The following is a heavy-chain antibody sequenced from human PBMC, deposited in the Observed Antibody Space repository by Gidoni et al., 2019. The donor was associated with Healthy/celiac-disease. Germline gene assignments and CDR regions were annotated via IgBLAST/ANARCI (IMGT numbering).Heavy chain of an antibody. CDR2: IDYSGST. CDR1: GGSISRGDYY. J-gene: IGHJ6*02. V-gene: IGHV4-30-4*01. CDR3: ASSIVVVPAAIARDYYYYGMDV. Sequence: QVQLQESGPGLVKPSQTLSLTCTVSGGSISRGDYYWSWIRQPPGKGLEWIGYIDYSGSTYYNPSLKSRVTISVDTSKNQFSLKLSSVTAADTAVYYCASSIVVVPAAIARDYYYYGMDVWGQGTTVTVSS. D-gene: IGHD2-2*01.